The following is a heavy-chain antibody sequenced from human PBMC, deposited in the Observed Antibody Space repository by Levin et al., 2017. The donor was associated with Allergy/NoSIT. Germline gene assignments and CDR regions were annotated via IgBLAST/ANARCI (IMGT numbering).Heavy chain of an antibody. Sequence: TSETLSLTCTVSGDSISGSSYYWAWIRQPPGKGLEWIGSIFYSGTTHYNPSLKSRVTISVDTSKNQFSLKLSSVTAADTAVYYCARILLPIAGVYGYWGQGILVTVSS. CDR3: ARILLPIAGVYGY. V-gene: IGHV4-39*07. CDR2: IFYSGTT. D-gene: IGHD2-15*01. J-gene: IGHJ4*02. CDR1: GDSISGSSYY.